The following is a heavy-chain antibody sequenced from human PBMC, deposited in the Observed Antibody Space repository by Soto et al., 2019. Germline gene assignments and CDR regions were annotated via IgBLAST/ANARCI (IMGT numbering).Heavy chain of an antibody. Sequence: QVQLVQSGAEVKKPGSSVKVSCKASGGTFSSYTISWVRQAPGQGLEWMGRIIPILGIANYAQKFQGRVTITADKSTSTAYRELSSLRSEDTAVYYRARNLAPLSATPGTTPMDVWGQGTTVTVSS. D-gene: IGHD1-1*01. V-gene: IGHV1-69*02. CDR3: ARNLAPLSATPGTTPMDV. J-gene: IGHJ6*02. CDR2: IIPILGIA. CDR1: GGTFSSYT.